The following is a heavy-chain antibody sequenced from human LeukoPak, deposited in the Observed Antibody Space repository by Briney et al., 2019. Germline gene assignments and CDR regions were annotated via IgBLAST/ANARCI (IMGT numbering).Heavy chain of an antibody. Sequence: GASVKVFCKASGDTFSSYTISWVRQAPGQGLEWMGRIIPILGIANYAQKFQGRVTITADKSTSTAYMELSSLRSEDTAVYYCARGIAVAGTPSWYYGMDVWGQGTTVTVSS. V-gene: IGHV1-69*02. J-gene: IGHJ6*02. CDR3: ARGIAVAGTPSWYYGMDV. CDR1: GDTFSSYT. CDR2: IIPILGIA. D-gene: IGHD6-19*01.